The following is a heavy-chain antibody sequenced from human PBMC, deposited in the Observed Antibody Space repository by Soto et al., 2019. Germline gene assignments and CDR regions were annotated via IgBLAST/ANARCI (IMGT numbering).Heavy chain of an antibody. CDR1: GFSLSTSGVG. CDR2: IYWNDDK. J-gene: IGHJ4*02. D-gene: IGHD6-13*01. CDR3: AHSLGYSSSWYPKNYFDY. Sequence: SGPTLVNPTQTLTLTCTFSGFSLSTSGVGVGWIRQPPGKALEWLALIYWNDDKRYSPSLKSRLTITKDTSKNQVVLTMTNMDPVDTATYYCAHSLGYSSSWYPKNYFDYWGQGTLVTVSS. V-gene: IGHV2-5*01.